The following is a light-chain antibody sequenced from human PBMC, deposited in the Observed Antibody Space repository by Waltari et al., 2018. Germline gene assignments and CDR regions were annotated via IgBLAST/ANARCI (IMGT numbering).Light chain of an antibody. J-gene: IGKJ2*01. CDR2: RAS. Sequence: DTVMTQSPDSLAVSLGERATINCKSSESLFYSHDNKSYLAWYQQKPGQPPQLHLSRASKRKSGVPYRCSGSGSGRDFTLTISSLQAADVAVYFCQQYYSTPYTFGRGTRLEI. V-gene: IGKV4-1*01. CDR3: QQYYSTPYT. CDR1: ESLFYSHDNKSY.